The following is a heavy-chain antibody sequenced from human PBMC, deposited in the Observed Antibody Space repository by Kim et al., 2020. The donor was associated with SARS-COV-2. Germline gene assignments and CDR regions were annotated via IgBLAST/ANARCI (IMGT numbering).Heavy chain of an antibody. D-gene: IGHD4-17*01. CDR3: AREAHSTVLMGNWFDP. CDR2: INTNTGNP. J-gene: IGHJ5*02. Sequence: ASVKVSCKASGYTFTSYAMNWVRQAPGQGLEWMGWINTNTGNPTYAQGFTGRFVFSLDTSVSTAYLQISSLKAEDTAVYYCAREAHSTVLMGNWFDPWGQGTLVTVSS. CDR1: GYTFTSYA. V-gene: IGHV7-4-1*02.